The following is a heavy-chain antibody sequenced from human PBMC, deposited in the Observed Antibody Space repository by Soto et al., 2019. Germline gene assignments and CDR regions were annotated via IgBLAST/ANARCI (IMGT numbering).Heavy chain of an antibody. D-gene: IGHD2-2*01. CDR1: GGSISSGGYY. J-gene: IGHJ5*02. Sequence: QVQLQESGPGLVKPSQTLSLTCTVSGGSISSGGYYWSWIRQHPGKGLEWIGYIYYSGSTYYNPSLKSRVTISVDTYKNQFSLKLSSVTAADTAVYYCARVVRIVVVPAAMNPWFDPWGQGTLVTVSS. V-gene: IGHV4-31*03. CDR2: IYYSGST. CDR3: ARVVRIVVVPAAMNPWFDP.